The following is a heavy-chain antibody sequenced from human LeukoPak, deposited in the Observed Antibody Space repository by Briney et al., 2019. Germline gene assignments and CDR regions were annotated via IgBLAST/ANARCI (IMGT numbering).Heavy chain of an antibody. CDR1: GGSISSSSYY. V-gene: IGHV4-39*01. J-gene: IGHJ6*02. D-gene: IGHD6-19*01. CDR3: ARQGIAVAGTVYYGMDV. Sequence: SETLSLTCTVSGGSISSSSYYWGWIRQPPGKGLEWIGSIYYSGSTYYNPSLKSRVTISVDTSKNQFSLKLSSVTAADTAVYYCARQGIAVAGTVYYGMDVWGQGTTVTVSS. CDR2: IYYSGST.